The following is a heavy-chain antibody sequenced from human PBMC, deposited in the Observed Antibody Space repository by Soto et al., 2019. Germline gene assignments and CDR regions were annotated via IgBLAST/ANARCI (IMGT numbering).Heavy chain of an antibody. CDR2: ISNSGAYI. CDR3: ATVGAHGMDV. CDR1: GFTFSDYT. D-gene: IGHD3-16*01. J-gene: IGHJ6*02. V-gene: IGHV3-21*01. Sequence: GGSLRLSCAASGFTFSDYTMNWVRQAPGKGLEWVSSISNSGAYIYYADSVKGRFTISRDNAKNSLYLQMNSLRVEDTGVYYCATVGAHGMDVWGQGTTVTVSS.